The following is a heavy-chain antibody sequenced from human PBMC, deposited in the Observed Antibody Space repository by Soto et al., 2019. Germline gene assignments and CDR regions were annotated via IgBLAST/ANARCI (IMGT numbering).Heavy chain of an antibody. V-gene: IGHV4-59*01. CDR1: GGSISSYY. CDR3: ARLGSRGYSYGPYSDFDY. Sequence: SETLSLTCTVSGGSISSYYWSWIRQPPGKGLEWIGYIYYSGSTNYNPSLKSRVTISVDTSKNQFSLKLSSVTAADTAVYYCARLGSRGYSYGPYSDFDYWGQGTLVTVSS. J-gene: IGHJ4*02. D-gene: IGHD5-18*01. CDR2: IYYSGST.